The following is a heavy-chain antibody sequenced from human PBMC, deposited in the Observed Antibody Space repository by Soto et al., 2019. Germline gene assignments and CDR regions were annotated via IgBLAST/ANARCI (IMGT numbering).Heavy chain of an antibody. D-gene: IGHD3-3*01. CDR2: INSDGSST. V-gene: IGHV3-74*01. Sequence: PGGSLRLSCAASGCTFSSYWMHWVRQAPGKGLVWVSRINSDGSSTSYADSVKGRFTISRDNAKNTLYLQMNSLRAEDTAVYYCARPAARILEWLLETINYYYYYLDVWGKGTTVNVSS. J-gene: IGHJ6*03. CDR1: GCTFSSYW. CDR3: ARPAARILEWLLETINYYYYYLDV.